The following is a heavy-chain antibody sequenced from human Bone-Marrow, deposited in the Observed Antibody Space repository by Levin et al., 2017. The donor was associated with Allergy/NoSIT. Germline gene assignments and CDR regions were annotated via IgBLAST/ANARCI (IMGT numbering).Heavy chain of an antibody. CDR3: VRDQAGNGVWNWFDP. CDR1: GGSISRSTDH. V-gene: IGHV4-39*07. J-gene: IGHJ5*02. Sequence: ASETLSLSCTVSGGSISRSTDHWGWIRQSPGKGLEWIAGIYHTGTTYYNPSLEGRVTISVDTSKNQFSLRLSSATAADTAVYYCVRDQAGNGVWNWFDPWGPGILVTVS. CDR2: IYHTGTT. D-gene: IGHD2-8*01.